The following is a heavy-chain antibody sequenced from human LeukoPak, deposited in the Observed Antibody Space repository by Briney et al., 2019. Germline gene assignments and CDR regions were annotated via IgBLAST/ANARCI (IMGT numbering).Heavy chain of an antibody. CDR3: ARHVATVTTWDLSYFDY. J-gene: IGHJ4*02. D-gene: IGHD4-17*01. Sequence: SETLSLTCTVSGGSISSSSYYWGWIRQPPGKWLEWIGSIYYSGSTYYNPSLKSRVTISVDTSKNQFSLKLSSVTAADTAVYYCARHVATVTTWDLSYFDYWGQGTLVTVSS. V-gene: IGHV4-39*01. CDR1: GGSISSSSYY. CDR2: IYYSGST.